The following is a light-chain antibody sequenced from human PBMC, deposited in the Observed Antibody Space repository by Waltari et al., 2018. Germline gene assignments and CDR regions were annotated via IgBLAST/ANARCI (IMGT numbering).Light chain of an antibody. CDR2: VNSDGSH. V-gene: IGLV4-69*01. J-gene: IGLJ3*02. CDR3: QTGGHGTWV. Sequence: QLVLTQSHSASASLGASVKLTCTLSSGHSSNVIAWLPQQPEKGPRYLMKVNSDGSHSKGDEIPDRFSGSSSGAERYLTISSLQSEDEADYYCQTGGHGTWVFGGGTKLTVL. CDR1: SGHSSNV.